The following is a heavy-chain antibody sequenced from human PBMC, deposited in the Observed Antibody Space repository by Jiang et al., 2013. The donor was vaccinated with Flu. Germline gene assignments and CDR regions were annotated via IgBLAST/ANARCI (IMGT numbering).Heavy chain of an antibody. CDR3: ARLRGSSSAELLDY. CDR2: IYPGDSDT. J-gene: IGHJ4*02. Sequence: EWMGIIYPGDSDTRYSPSFQGQVTISADKSISTAYLQWSSLKASDTAMYYCARLRGSSSAELLDYWGQGTLVTVSS. D-gene: IGHD6-6*01. V-gene: IGHV5-51*01.